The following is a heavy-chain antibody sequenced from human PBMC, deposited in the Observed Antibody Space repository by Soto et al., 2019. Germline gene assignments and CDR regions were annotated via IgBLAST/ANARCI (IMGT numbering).Heavy chain of an antibody. CDR3: AREGAGRGGYEREAGYYCYGMDV. D-gene: IGHD5-12*01. V-gene: IGHV1-69*01. J-gene: IGHJ6*02. CDR1: GGTFSSYA. CDR2: IIPIFGTA. Sequence: QVQLVQSGAEVKKPGSSVKVSCKASGGTFSSYAISWVRQAPGQGLEWMGGIIPIFGTANYAQKFQGRVTITADESTSTAYMELSSLRPEDTAVYYCAREGAGRGGYEREAGYYCYGMDVWGQGTTVTVSS.